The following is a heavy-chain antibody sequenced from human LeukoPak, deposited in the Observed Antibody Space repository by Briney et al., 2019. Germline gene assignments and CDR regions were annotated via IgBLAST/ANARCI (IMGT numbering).Heavy chain of an antibody. CDR3: ARQGYGASWYHLDY. CDR1: GVSINSYF. Sequence: ASDTLSLTCTVSGVSINSYFWGWVRQPAGKGLEWIGRIYTTGTTHFNPSLRSRLTMSVDTSKNLFSLNLSSVTAADTAVYYCARQGYGASWYHLDYWGGGTLVTVSS. V-gene: IGHV4-4*07. J-gene: IGHJ4*02. D-gene: IGHD6-13*01. CDR2: IYTTGTT.